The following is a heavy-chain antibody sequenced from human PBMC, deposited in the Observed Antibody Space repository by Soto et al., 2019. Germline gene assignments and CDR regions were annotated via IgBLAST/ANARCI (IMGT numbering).Heavy chain of an antibody. V-gene: IGHV1-18*01. CDR2: IRAYNGNT. CDR3: ARDLPTTDV. D-gene: IGHD1-1*01. Sequence: QVQLVQSGAXVXKPGASVKVSCKASGYTFTSYGISWVRQAPGQGLEWMGWIRAYNGNTNNAQKLQGRVTMTTDPPTSTAYMELRSLRSDDPAVYSCARDLPTTDVWGQGTTVTVSS. J-gene: IGHJ6*02. CDR1: GYTFTSYG.